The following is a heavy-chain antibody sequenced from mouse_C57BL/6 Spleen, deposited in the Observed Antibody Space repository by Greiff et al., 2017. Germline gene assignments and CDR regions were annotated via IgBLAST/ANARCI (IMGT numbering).Heavy chain of an antibody. V-gene: IGHV5-12*01. D-gene: IGHD2-1*01. J-gene: IGHJ4*01. CDR2: ISNGGGST. CDR1: GFTFSDYY. CDR3: ARPLIYYGNYYAMDY. Sequence: EVKLVESGGGLVQPGGSLKLSCAASGFTFSDYYMYWVRQTPEKRLEWVAYISNGGGSTYYPDTVKGRFTISRDNAKNTLYLQMSRLKSEDTAMYYCARPLIYYGNYYAMDYWGQGTSVTVSS.